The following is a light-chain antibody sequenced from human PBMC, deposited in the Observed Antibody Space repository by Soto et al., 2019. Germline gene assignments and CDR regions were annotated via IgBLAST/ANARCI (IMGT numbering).Light chain of an antibody. Sequence: DIQMTQSPSSLSASVGDRFTITCRASQAIHSYLNWYQQKPGKAPNLLILATSTLQSGVPSRFSGSGSGTDFTLTISSLQPEDFATDYCHRRETFGPGTKVDIK. V-gene: IGKV1-39*01. CDR1: QAIHSY. J-gene: IGKJ3*01. CDR2: ATS. CDR3: HRRET.